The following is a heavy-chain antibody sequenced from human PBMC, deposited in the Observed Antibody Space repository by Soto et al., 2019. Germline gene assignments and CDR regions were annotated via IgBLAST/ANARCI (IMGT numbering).Heavy chain of an antibody. CDR3: ARATSWWYFDL. J-gene: IGHJ2*01. V-gene: IGHV1-3*05. Sequence: QVQLVQSGAEEKKPGASVKFSCKASGYTFTSYAMHWVRQAPGQRLEWMGWINAGNGNTKYSQKFQGRVTITRDTSASTAYMELSSLRSEDTAVYYCARATSWWYFDLWGRGTLVTVSS. CDR1: GYTFTSYA. CDR2: INAGNGNT.